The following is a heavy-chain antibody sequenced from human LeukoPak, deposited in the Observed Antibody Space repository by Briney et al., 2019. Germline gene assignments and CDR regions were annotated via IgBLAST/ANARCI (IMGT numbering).Heavy chain of an antibody. CDR2: IILILDIV. Sequence: SVKVSCKASGGTFSSYAISWVRQAPGQGLEWMGRIILILDIVNYAQKFQGRVTITADKSTSTAYMELSSLRSEDTAVYYCARDPITVTTYGWFDPWGQGTLVTVSS. J-gene: IGHJ5*02. V-gene: IGHV1-69*04. D-gene: IGHD4-11*01. CDR3: ARDPITVTTYGWFDP. CDR1: GGTFSSYA.